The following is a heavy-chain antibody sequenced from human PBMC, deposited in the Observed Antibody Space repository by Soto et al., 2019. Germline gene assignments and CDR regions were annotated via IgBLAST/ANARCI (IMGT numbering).Heavy chain of an antibody. Sequence: GGSLRLSCAASGFTFSSYAMSWVRQAPGKGLEWVSAISGSGGSTYYADSVKGRFTISRDNSKNTLYLQMNSLRAEDTAVYYCAKDLGGGAEFARAFDIWGQGTMVTVSS. CDR2: ISGSGGST. CDR3: AKDLGGGAEFARAFDI. J-gene: IGHJ3*02. CDR1: GFTFSSYA. D-gene: IGHD2-15*01. V-gene: IGHV3-23*01.